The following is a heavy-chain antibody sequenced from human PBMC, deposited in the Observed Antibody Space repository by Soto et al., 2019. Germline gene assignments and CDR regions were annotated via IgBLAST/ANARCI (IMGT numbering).Heavy chain of an antibody. CDR1: GFTFSSYA. D-gene: IGHD3-22*01. CDR3: ANTYYDSSGYSQTTPLDY. Sequence: GGSLRLSCAASGFTFSSYAMSWVRQAPGKGLEWVSAISGSGGSTYYADSVKGRFTISRDNSKNTLYLQMNSLRAEDTAVYYCANTYYDSSGYSQTTPLDYWGQGTLVTVSS. CDR2: ISGSGGST. V-gene: IGHV3-23*01. J-gene: IGHJ4*02.